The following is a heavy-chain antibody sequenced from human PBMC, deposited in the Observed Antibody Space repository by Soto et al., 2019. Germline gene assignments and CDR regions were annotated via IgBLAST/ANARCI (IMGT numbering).Heavy chain of an antibody. V-gene: IGHV4-31*03. J-gene: IGHJ3*01. CDR2: IYACGST. CDR1: GGSIRGADYF. Sequence: QVQLQESGPGLVKPSQTLSLTCTVSGGSIRGADYFWSWIRQHPGKGLEWIGYIYACGSTYITPSLESRVTISVDTFQNQISLSLTSVTAADTAVYYCAREGKDISTHGGWNAFDLWRQGTKVSVSS. D-gene: IGHD2-15*01. CDR3: AREGKDISTHGGWNAFDL.